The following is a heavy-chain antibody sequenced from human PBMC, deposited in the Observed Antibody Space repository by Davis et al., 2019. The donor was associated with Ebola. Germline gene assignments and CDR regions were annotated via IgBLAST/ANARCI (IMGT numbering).Heavy chain of an antibody. J-gene: IGHJ5*02. V-gene: IGHV1-3*01. CDR2: INAGNGNT. D-gene: IGHD1-1*01. CDR1: GYTFTSYA. CDR3: ARVSRRNGADP. Sequence: ASVKVSCKPSGYTFTSYAMHRVRQAPRQRLEWMGWINAGNGNTKYSQKLQGRVTMTTDTSTSTAYMELRSLRSDDTAVYYCARVSRRNGADPWGQGTLVTVSS.